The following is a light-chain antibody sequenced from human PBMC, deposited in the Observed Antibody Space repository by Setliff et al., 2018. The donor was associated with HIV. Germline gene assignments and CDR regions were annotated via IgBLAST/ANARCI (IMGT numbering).Light chain of an antibody. V-gene: IGLV2-14*03. CDR2: DVD. CDR3: NSYTSRSVYV. CDR1: SSDVGRYNF. J-gene: IGLJ1*01. Sequence: QSVLTQPASVSGSPGQSVTISCTGASSDVGRYNFVSWYQQHPGKAPKPMIYDVDNRPAGVSNRFSGSKSGNTASLAISGLQAEDEADYYCNSYTSRSVYVFGTGTKVTVL.